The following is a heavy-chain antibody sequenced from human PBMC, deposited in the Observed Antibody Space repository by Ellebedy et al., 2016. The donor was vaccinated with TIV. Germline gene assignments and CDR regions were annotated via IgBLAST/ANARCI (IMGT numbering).Heavy chain of an antibody. Sequence: SETLSLTXTVSGGSISSYHWSWIRQPPGKGLEWIGYIYYSGSTNYNPSPKSRVTISVDTSKNQFSLKLSSVTAADTAVYYCARDPPVVAGTSYWGQGTLVTVSS. V-gene: IGHV4-59*01. CDR1: GGSISSYH. CDR2: IYYSGST. CDR3: ARDPPVVAGTSY. D-gene: IGHD6-19*01. J-gene: IGHJ4*02.